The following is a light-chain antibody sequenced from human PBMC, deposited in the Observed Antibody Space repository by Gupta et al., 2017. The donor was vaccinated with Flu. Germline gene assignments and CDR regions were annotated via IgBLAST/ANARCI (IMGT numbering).Light chain of an antibody. V-gene: IGLV2-11*01. CDR1: SRYVGGYNY. Sequence: QSALTQRRSVSGSPGPTVTIPCTGTSRYVGGYNYVSWDQQHPGKATILMIYDVTTRPSGVPDRFSGSKSDNAAVLTISGLGDEEEADYYSCSSANSNTLFFGGGTKLTVL. J-gene: IGLJ2*01. CDR2: DVT. CDR3: CSSANSNTLF.